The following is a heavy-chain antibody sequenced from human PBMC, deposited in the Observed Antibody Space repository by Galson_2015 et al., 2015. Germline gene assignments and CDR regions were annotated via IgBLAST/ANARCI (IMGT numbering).Heavy chain of an antibody. CDR1: GFTFSSYW. Sequence: SLRLSCAASGFTFSSYWMSWVRQAPGKGLEWVAIISYDGSDEKFADSVKGRFTISRDNSQYTLYLQMNSLRGEDTAVYYCARDRDATPGYYYYYMDVWGKGTTVTVSS. D-gene: IGHD2-15*01. V-gene: IGHV3-30*01. CDR3: ARDRDATPGYYYYYMDV. CDR2: ISYDGSDE. J-gene: IGHJ6*03.